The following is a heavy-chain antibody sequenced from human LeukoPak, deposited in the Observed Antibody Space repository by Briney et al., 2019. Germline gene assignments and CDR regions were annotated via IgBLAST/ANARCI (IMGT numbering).Heavy chain of an antibody. V-gene: IGHV3-23*01. CDR1: GFTFSSYA. D-gene: IGHD3-3*01. Sequence: GGSLRLSCAASGFTFSSYAMSWARQAPGKGLEWVSAISGSGGSTYYADSVKGRFTISRDNSKNTLYLQMNSLRAEDTAVYYCAKAPVLRFLEWLLGYFDYWGQGTLVTVSS. CDR3: AKAPVLRFLEWLLGYFDY. CDR2: ISGSGGST. J-gene: IGHJ4*02.